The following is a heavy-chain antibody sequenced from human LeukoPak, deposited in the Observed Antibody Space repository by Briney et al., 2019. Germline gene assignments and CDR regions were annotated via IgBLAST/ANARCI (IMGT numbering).Heavy chain of an antibody. V-gene: IGHV1-2*02. J-gene: IGHJ5*02. D-gene: IGHD6-13*01. CDR3: ARGVSAAGMGDWFDP. CDR1: GYTFTGYY. Sequence: ASVKVSCKASGYTFTGYYMHWVRQAPGQGLEWMGWINPNSGDTNYAWKFQGRVTMTGDTSISTAYMELTRLRSDDTAVYYCARGVSAAGMGDWFDPWGQGILVTVSS. CDR2: INPNSGDT.